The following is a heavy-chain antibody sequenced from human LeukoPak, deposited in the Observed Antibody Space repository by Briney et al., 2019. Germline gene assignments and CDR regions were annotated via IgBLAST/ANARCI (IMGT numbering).Heavy chain of an antibody. CDR3: ARAYGDYVRAFDI. J-gene: IGHJ3*02. D-gene: IGHD4-17*01. CDR1: GYTFVTYG. V-gene: IGHV1-8*02. CDR2: MNPNSGNT. Sequence: ASVMVSCKASGYTFVTYGISWVRQAPGQGLEWMGWMNPNSGNTGYAQKFQGRVTMTRNTSMSTAYMELSSLRSEDTAVYYCARAYGDYVRAFDIWGQGTMVTVSS.